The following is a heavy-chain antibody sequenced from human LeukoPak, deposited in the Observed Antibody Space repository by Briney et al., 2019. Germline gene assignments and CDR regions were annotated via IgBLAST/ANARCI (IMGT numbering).Heavy chain of an antibody. CDR1: GGSISSYY. Sequence: SETLSLTCTVSGGSISSYYWSWIRQPPGKGLEWIGYIYYSGSTNYNPSLKSRVTISVDTSKNQFSLKLSSVTAADTAVYYCAYRVPATGLDVWGQGTTVTVSS. J-gene: IGHJ6*02. CDR3: AYRVPATGLDV. CDR2: IYYSGST. V-gene: IGHV4-59*08. D-gene: IGHD2-2*01.